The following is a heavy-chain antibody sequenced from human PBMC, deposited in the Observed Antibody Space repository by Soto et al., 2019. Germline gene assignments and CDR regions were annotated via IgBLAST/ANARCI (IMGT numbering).Heavy chain of an antibody. CDR2: IYNGVT. V-gene: IGHV4-59*01. Sequence: QVLLQESGPGLVKPSETLSLTCTVSGGSMSGYYWGWIRQPPGEGLAWIGFIYNGVTGYNPSLKSRVAISLDTSRDQISLRLSSVTAADTAVYYCGRLLGYGYYVDYWGQGTRVTVSS. J-gene: IGHJ4*02. CDR3: GRLLGYGYYVDY. CDR1: GGSMSGYY. D-gene: IGHD2-15*01.